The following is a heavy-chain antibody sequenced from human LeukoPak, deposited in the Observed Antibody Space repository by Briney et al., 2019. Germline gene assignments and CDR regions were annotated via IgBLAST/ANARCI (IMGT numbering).Heavy chain of an antibody. CDR3: ARQGGSSSPYYYYYMDV. CDR1: GYSISSGHY. V-gene: IGHV4-38-2*01. CDR2: IFHSGNT. Sequence: PSETLSLTCAVSGYSISSGHYWGWFRQPPGKGLEWIGCIFHSGNTYYNPSLKSRVSISVDTSKNHFSLKLTSVTAADSAVYYCARQGGSSSPYYYYYMDVWGKGTTVTVSS. D-gene: IGHD6-13*01. J-gene: IGHJ6*03.